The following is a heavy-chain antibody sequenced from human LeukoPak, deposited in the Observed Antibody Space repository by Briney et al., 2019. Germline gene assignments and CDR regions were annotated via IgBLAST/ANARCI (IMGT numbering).Heavy chain of an antibody. CDR1: GGSFSGYY. D-gene: IGHD5-18*01. Sequence: PSETLSLTCAVYGGSFSGYYWSWIRQTAGKGLEWIGRIYVSGSTSYNPSLKSRVAMSVDTSKNQFSLELRYVTAADTAVYYCAREDVDVETTTVSFDYWGQGTLVTVSS. J-gene: IGHJ4*02. CDR3: AREDVDVETTTVSFDY. V-gene: IGHV4-4*07. CDR2: IYVSGST.